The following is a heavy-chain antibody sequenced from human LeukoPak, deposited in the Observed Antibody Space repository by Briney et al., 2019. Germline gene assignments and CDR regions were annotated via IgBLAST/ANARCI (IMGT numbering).Heavy chain of an antibody. Sequence: SETLSLTCTVSGGSISSYYWSWIRQPAGKGLEWIGRIYTSGSTNYNPSLKSRVTMSVDTSKNQFSLKLSSVTAADTAVYYCARHAGYCSSTSCYTWFDPWGQGTLVTVSS. CDR3: ARHAGYCSSTSCYTWFDP. D-gene: IGHD2-2*02. CDR1: GGSISSYY. CDR2: IYTSGST. V-gene: IGHV4-4*07. J-gene: IGHJ5*02.